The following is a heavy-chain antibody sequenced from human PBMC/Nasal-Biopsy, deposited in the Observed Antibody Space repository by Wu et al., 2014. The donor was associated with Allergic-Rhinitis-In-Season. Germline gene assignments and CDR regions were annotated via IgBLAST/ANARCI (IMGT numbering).Heavy chain of an antibody. CDR3: AKAGYYDSNDAFDI. Sequence: RQAPGKGLEWVANIKQDGSERHYVDSVKGRFTISRDNAKNSLYLQMNSLGAEDTALYYCAKAGYYDSNDAFDIWGQGTMVTVSS. CDR2: IKQDGSER. D-gene: IGHD3-22*01. J-gene: IGHJ3*02. V-gene: IGHV3-7*03.